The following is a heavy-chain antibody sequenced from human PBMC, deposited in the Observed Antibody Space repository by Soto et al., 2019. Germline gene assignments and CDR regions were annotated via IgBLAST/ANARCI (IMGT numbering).Heavy chain of an antibody. V-gene: IGHV3-15*07. D-gene: IGHD3-22*01. J-gene: IGHJ4*02. CDR2: IKSKTDGGTT. Sequence: GGSLRLSCAASGFTFSKAWMNWVRQAPGKGLEWVGRIKSKTDGGTTDYAAPVKGRFTISRDDSKNTLYLQMNSLKTEDTAVYYCTTSLASYYYDSSGYYNDYWGQGTLVTVSS. CDR3: TTSLASYYYDSSGYYNDY. CDR1: GFTFSKAW.